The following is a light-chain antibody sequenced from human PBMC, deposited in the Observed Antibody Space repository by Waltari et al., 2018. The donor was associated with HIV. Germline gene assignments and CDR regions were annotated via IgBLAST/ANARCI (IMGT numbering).Light chain of an antibody. V-gene: IGLV2-23*02. CDR2: EVK. CDR3: CSFTGGSTWV. J-gene: IGLJ3*02. Sequence: QSALTQPASVSGPPGQSITISCTGTRGDVGTYNLVSWYQLQPGNAPKVRIYEVKKRPSGVSTLFSGSKSGNTASLTISGLQAEDEGHYFCCSFTGGSTWVFGGGTKLTVL. CDR1: RGDVGTYNL.